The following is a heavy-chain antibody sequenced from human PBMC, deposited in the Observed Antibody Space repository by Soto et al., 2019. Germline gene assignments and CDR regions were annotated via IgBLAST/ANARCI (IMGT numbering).Heavy chain of an antibody. J-gene: IGHJ4*02. V-gene: IGHV4-30-4*01. CDR3: ARVRRITMVRGVPDY. D-gene: IGHD3-10*01. CDR2: IYYSGST. Sequence: QVQLQESGPGLVKPSQTLSLTCTVSGGSISSGDYYWSWIRQPPGKGLEWIGYIYYSGSTYYNPSLKSRVTISGDTSKNQFSLKLSSVTAADTAVYYCARVRRITMVRGVPDYWGQGTLVTVSS. CDR1: GGSISSGDYY.